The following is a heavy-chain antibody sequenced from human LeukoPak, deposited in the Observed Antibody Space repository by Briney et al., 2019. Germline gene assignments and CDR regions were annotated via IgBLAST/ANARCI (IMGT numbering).Heavy chain of an antibody. J-gene: IGHJ4*02. CDR2: MYYSGST. D-gene: IGHD3-22*01. Sequence: PSETLSLTCTVSGGSISSRGYYWGWLRQPPGKGLEWIGSMYYSGSTYYNPSLKSRVTISVDTSKNHFSLKLSSVTAADTAVYYCASDSFYDSGGYFYYWGQGTLVTVSS. V-gene: IGHV4-39*07. CDR1: GGSISSRGYY. CDR3: ASDSFYDSGGYFYY.